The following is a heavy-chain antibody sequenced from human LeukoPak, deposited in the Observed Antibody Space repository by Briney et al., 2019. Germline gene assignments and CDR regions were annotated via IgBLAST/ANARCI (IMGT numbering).Heavy chain of an antibody. V-gene: IGHV4-34*01. J-gene: IGHJ4*02. CDR3: ARMYYYDSSGYYAFFDY. CDR2: INHSGST. Sequence: SETLSLTCAVYGGSFSGYYWSWIRQPPGKGLEWIGEINHSGSTNYNPSLKSRVTISVDTSKNQFSLKLSSVTAADTAVYYCARMYYYDSSGYYAFFDYWGQGTLVTVSS. CDR1: GGSFSGYY. D-gene: IGHD3-22*01.